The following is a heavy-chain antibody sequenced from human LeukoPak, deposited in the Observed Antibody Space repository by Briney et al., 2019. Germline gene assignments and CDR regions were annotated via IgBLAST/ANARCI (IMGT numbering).Heavy chain of an antibody. J-gene: IGHJ3*02. CDR2: INPSGGST. D-gene: IGHD3-10*01. CDR3: ARERSSDAFDI. Sequence: ASVKVSCKASGYTFTSYYMHWVRQAPGQGLKWMGIINPSGGSTSYAQKFQGRVTMTRDTSTSTVYMELSSLRSEDTAVYYCARERSSDAFDIWGQGTMVTVSS. CDR1: GYTFTSYY. V-gene: IGHV1-46*01.